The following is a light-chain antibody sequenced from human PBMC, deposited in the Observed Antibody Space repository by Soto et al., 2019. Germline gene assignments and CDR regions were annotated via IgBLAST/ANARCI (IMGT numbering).Light chain of an antibody. Sequence: EFVLTQSPGTLSLSPGERATLSCRASQSVSSSYLAWYQQKPGQAPRLLIYGASSRATGIPDRFSGSGSGTDFTLTISRLEPEDFAVYYCQQYGSSPFGGGTKVDIK. CDR3: QQYGSSP. CDR1: QSVSSSY. J-gene: IGKJ4*01. CDR2: GAS. V-gene: IGKV3-20*01.